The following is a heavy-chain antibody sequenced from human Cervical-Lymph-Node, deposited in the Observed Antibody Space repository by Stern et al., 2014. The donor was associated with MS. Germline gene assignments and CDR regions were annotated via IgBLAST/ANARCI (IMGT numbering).Heavy chain of an antibody. D-gene: IGHD3-16*01. CDR3: AAIGPLMEGAAFDI. CDR2: LHHRGAT. J-gene: IGHJ3*02. Sequence: VQLEESGPGLVKPSQTLSLSCTVSGAPVNSGGYYWTWIRQVPGKGLEWIGYLHHRGATFYNPPLKSRVTISVDTSENQVSLMLSSVTAADTAVYYCAAIGPLMEGAAFDIWGQGTLVTVSS. V-gene: IGHV4-31*03. CDR1: GAPVNSGGYY.